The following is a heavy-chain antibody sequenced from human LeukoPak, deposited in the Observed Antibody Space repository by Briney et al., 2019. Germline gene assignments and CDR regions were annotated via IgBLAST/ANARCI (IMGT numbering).Heavy chain of an antibody. CDR1: GYTLTELS. CDR3: ATGLRPYSSGWLYYGMDV. D-gene: IGHD6-19*01. CDR2: FDPEDGET. J-gene: IGHJ6*02. Sequence: ASVKVSCKVSGYTLTELSMHWVRQAPGKGLEWMGGFDPEDGETIYAQKFQGRVTITEDTSTDTAYMELSSLRSEDTAVYYCATGLRPYSSGWLYYGMDVWGQGTTVTVSS. V-gene: IGHV1-24*01.